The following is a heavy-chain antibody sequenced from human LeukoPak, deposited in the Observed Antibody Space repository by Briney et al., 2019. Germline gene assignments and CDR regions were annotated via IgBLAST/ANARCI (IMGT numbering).Heavy chain of an antibody. V-gene: IGHV5-51*01. CDR3: ARHGSFGELLYPFDP. D-gene: IGHD3-10*01. Sequence: GEFLKISCKGSGYSFTSYWIGWVRQMPGKGLEWMGIIYPGDSDTRYSPSFQGQVTISADKSISTAYLQWSSLKASDTAMYYCARHGSFGELLYPFDPWGQGTLVTVSS. CDR1: GYSFTSYW. J-gene: IGHJ5*02. CDR2: IYPGDSDT.